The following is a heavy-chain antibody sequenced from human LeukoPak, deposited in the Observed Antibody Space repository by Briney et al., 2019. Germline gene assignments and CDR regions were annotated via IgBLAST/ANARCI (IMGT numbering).Heavy chain of an antibody. D-gene: IGHD3-22*01. J-gene: IGHJ6*02. CDR3: ARVPDYYDSSGYHEYYYGMDV. V-gene: IGHV3-9*01. Sequence: GGSLRLSCAASGFTFDDYAMHWVRQAPGKGLEWVSGISWNSGSIGYADSVKGRFTISRDNAKNSLYLQMNSLRAEDTAVYYCARVPDYYDSSGYHEYYYGMDVWGQGTTVTVSS. CDR1: GFTFDDYA. CDR2: ISWNSGSI.